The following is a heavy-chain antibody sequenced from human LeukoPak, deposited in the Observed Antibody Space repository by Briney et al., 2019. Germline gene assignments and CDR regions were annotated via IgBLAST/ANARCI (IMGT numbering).Heavy chain of an antibody. J-gene: IGHJ4*02. V-gene: IGHV4-34*01. Sequence: SETLSLTCAVYGGSFSGYYWSWIRQPPGEGLEWIGEINHSGSTNYNPSLKSRVTISVDTSKNQFSLKLSSVTAADTAVYYCARVDGYNQYYFDYWGQGTLVTVSS. CDR2: INHSGST. D-gene: IGHD5-24*01. CDR3: ARVDGYNQYYFDY. CDR1: GGSFSGYY.